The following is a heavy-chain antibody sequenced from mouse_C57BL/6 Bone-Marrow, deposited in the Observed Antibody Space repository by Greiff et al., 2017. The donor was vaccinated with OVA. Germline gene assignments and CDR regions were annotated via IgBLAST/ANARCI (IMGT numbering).Heavy chain of an antibody. V-gene: IGHV3-6*01. CDR2: ISYDGSN. Sequence: EVKVEESGPGLVKPSQSLSLTCSVTGYSITSGYYWNWIRQFPGNKLEWMGYISYDGSNNYNPSLKNRISITRDTSKNQFFLKLNSVTTEDTATYYCARSPTYYWFAYWGQGTLVTVSA. CDR1: GYSITSGYY. D-gene: IGHD1-1*01. CDR3: ARSPTYYWFAY. J-gene: IGHJ3*01.